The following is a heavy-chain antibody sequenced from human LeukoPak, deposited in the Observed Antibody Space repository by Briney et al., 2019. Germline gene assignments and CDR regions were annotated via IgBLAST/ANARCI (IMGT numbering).Heavy chain of an antibody. V-gene: IGHV3-23*01. Sequence: GGSLRLSCAASGFTFSSYGMSWVRQAPGKGLEWVSAISGGGVTTYYADSVKGRFTFSRDNSKNTLYLQMNSLRAEDTAVYYCAKSRDFDSVVVTAFDYWGRGTLVTVSS. J-gene: IGHJ4*02. CDR1: GFTFSSYG. CDR3: AKSRDFDSVVVTAFDY. D-gene: IGHD2-21*02. CDR2: ISGGGVTT.